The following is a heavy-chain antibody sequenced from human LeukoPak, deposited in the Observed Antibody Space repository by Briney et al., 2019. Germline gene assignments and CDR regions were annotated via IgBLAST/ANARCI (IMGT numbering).Heavy chain of an antibody. CDR3: ARQEGSDGPNYFDS. CDR1: GGSISTYY. J-gene: IGHJ4*02. Sequence: SETLSLTRTVSGGSISTYYWSWIRQPPGKGREWIGSIYYNGSTYYNPSLKRRVTISVDTSKNQFSMKMSSVTAADTAVYYWARQEGSDGPNYFDSWGQGAL. D-gene: IGHD5-24*01. CDR2: IYYNGST. V-gene: IGHV4-39*01.